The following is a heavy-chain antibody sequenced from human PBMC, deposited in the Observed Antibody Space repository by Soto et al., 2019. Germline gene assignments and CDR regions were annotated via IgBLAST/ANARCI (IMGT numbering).Heavy chain of an antibody. D-gene: IGHD6-19*01. V-gene: IGHV3-30-3*01. CDR1: GFTFSSYA. Sequence: PGGSLRLSCAASGFTFSSYAMHWVRQAPGKGLEWVAVISYDGSNKYYADSVKGRFTISRDNSKNTLYLQMNSLRAEDTAVYYCARAGIAVAGTYDYYYYGMDVWGQGTTVTVSS. CDR3: ARAGIAVAGTYDYYYYGMDV. J-gene: IGHJ6*02. CDR2: ISYDGSNK.